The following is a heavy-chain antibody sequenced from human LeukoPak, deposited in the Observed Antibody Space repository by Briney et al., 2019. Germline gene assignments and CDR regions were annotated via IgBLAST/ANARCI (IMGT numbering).Heavy chain of an antibody. D-gene: IGHD1-26*01. CDR2: MNPNSGNT. CDR3: ARSTMGARRTYDY. J-gene: IGHJ4*02. Sequence: ASVKVSCKASKYTFTIYDVNWVRQATGLGLEWMGWMNPNSGNTGYAQKFQGRVTMTMNSSISTAYMELTSLTSEDTAVYYCARSTMGARRTYDYWGQGTLVTVPS. V-gene: IGHV1-8*01. CDR1: KYTFTIYD.